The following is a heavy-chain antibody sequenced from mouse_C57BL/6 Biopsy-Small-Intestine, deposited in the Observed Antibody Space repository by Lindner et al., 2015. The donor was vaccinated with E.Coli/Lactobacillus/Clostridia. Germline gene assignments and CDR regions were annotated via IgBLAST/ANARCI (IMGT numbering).Heavy chain of an antibody. CDR3: AANYGTLAWFAY. D-gene: IGHD2-1*01. J-gene: IGHJ3*01. Sequence: VQLQESGPELVKPGASVKISCKASGYSFTGYYIHWVKQSHGNILDWIGYISPYNGISSYNQKFKGKAILTVDKSSRTAYMELRSLTSEDSAVYYCAANYGTLAWFAYWGQGTLVTVSA. V-gene: IGHV1-31*01. CDR1: GYSFTGYY. CDR2: ISPYNGIS.